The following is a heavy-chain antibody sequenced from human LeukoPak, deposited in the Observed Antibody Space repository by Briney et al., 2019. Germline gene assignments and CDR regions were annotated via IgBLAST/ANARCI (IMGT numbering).Heavy chain of an antibody. J-gene: IGHJ4*02. V-gene: IGHV3-48*03. CDR3: AREAYSSGDSRVDY. CDR2: ISSSGRTT. D-gene: IGHD6-19*01. Sequence: GGSLRLPCAASGFTFGDYEMNWVRQAPGKGLEWVSYISSSGRTTYYADSVKGRFTMSRDNSKSSLYLQMNSLGAEDTAVYFCAREAYSSGDSRVDYLGQGTLVTVSS. CDR1: GFTFGDYE.